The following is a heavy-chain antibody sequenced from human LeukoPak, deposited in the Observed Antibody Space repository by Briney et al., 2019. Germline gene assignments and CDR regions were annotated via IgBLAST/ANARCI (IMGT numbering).Heavy chain of an antibody. CDR3: ARDGYNYGQFDY. D-gene: IGHD5-18*01. Sequence: SETLSLTCTVSGGSISTITYYWGWIRQPPGKGLEWVGHMYYRGNTFYNPSLKSRVTISVDKSKNQFSLKPSSVTAADTAIYYCARDGYNYGQFDYWGQGTLVTVSS. CDR1: GGSISTITYY. J-gene: IGHJ4*02. CDR2: MYYRGNT. V-gene: IGHV4-39*07.